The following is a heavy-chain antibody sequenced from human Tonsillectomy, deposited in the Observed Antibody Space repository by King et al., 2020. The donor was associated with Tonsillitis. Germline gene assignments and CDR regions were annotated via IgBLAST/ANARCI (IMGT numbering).Heavy chain of an antibody. Sequence: VQLVESGGGVVQPGGSLRLSCAASGFTFSSYSMHWVRQAPGKGLEWVTFIRYDGSKKYYADSVKGRFTISRDNSKNTVYLEMHSLRAEDTAVYYCAKDPTGGWFGAELNYFDYWGQGTLVTVSS. J-gene: IGHJ4*02. D-gene: IGHD3-16*01. V-gene: IGHV3-30*02. CDR1: GFTFSSYS. CDR2: IRYDGSKK. CDR3: AKDPTGGWFGAELNYFDY.